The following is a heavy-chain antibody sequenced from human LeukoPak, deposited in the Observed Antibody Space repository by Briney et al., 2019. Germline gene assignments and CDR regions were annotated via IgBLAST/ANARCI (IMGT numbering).Heavy chain of an antibody. CDR2: ISWNSGSI. CDR1: GFTFDDYA. Sequence: PGGSLRLSCAASGFTFDDYAMHWVRQAPGKGLEWVSGISWNSGSIGYADSVKGRFTISRDNAKNSLYLQMNSLRAEDTALYYCAKDASGSYSGFDYWGQGTLVTVSS. V-gene: IGHV3-9*01. J-gene: IGHJ4*02. CDR3: AKDASGSYSGFDY. D-gene: IGHD1-26*01.